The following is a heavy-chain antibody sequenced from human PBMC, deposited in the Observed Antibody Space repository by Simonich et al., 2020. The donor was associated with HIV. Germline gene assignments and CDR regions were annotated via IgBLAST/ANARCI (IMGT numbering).Heavy chain of an antibody. V-gene: IGHV4-34*01. J-gene: IGHJ5*02. CDR1: GGSFSGYY. CDR3: AREFVYYGSGLSPSWFDP. Sequence: QVQLQQWGAGLLKPSETLSLTCAVYGGSFSGYYWSWIRQPPGKGLEWIGEIKNGENTTHNPSLKSRFTISVDTSKNQFSLKLSSVTAADTAVYYCAREFVYYGSGLSPSWFDPWGQGTLVTVSS. D-gene: IGHD3-10*01. CDR2: IKNGENT.